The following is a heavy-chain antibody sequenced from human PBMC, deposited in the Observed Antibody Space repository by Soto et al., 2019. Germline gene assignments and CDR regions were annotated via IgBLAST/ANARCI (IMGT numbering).Heavy chain of an antibody. J-gene: IGHJ4*02. D-gene: IGHD3-22*01. Sequence: RQRLEWMGWINAGNGNTKYSQKFQGRVTITRDTSASTAYMELSSLRSEDTAVYYCARPADYYDSSGYQSDLDYWGQGTLVTVSS. CDR3: ARPADYYDSSGYQSDLDY. CDR2: INAGNGNT. V-gene: IGHV1-3*01.